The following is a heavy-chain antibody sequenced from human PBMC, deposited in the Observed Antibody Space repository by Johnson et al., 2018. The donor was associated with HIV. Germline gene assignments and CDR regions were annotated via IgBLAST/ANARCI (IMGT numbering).Heavy chain of an antibody. V-gene: IGHV3-30*18. CDR2: ISYDGKNK. CDR1: GFTFNNYG. D-gene: IGHD3-22*01. Sequence: QVTLVESGGGVVQPGRSLRLSCAASGFTFNNYGMHWVRQAPGKGLEWVAVISYDGKNKYFGDSVKGRFTISRDNSKNTLYLHMNSLRVEDTAVYYCAKANYYVYAFDIWGKGTMVTVSS. J-gene: IGHJ3*02. CDR3: AKANYYVYAFDI.